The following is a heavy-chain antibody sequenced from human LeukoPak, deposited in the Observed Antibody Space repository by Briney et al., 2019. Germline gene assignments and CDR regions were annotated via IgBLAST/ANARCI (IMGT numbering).Heavy chain of an antibody. J-gene: IGHJ4*02. CDR1: GYTFTSYG. CDR3: ARATGFGSGIAGARGAPKYYFDY. Sequence: EASVKVSCKASGYTFTSYGISWVRQAPGQGLEWMGWISAYNGNTNYAQKLQGRVTMTTDTSTSTAYMELRSLRSDDTAVYYCARATGFGSGIAGARGAPKYYFDYWGQGTLVTVSS. CDR2: ISAYNGNT. V-gene: IGHV1-18*01. D-gene: IGHD6-13*01.